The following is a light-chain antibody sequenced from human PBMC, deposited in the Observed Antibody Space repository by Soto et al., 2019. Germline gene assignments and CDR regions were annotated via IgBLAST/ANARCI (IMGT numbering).Light chain of an antibody. V-gene: IGKV3-15*01. CDR2: GAS. Sequence: EIVLTQSPATLSLSPGXRATLSCRASQSIGSHLAWYQQKPGQPPKVLIYGASTRATGIPARFSGSGSGTEFTLTISSLQSEDFAVYYCQQYNNWPRTFRQGTKVDIK. J-gene: IGKJ1*01. CDR3: QQYNNWPRT. CDR1: QSIGSH.